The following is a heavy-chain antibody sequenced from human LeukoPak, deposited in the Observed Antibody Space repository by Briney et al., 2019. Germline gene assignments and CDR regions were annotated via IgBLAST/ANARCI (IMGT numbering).Heavy chain of an antibody. D-gene: IGHD4-23*01. V-gene: IGHV4-39*07. Sequence: SETLSLTCTVSGGSISSSSYYWGWIRQPPGKGLEWIGEIYHSGSTNYDPSLKSRVTISVDKSKNQFSLKLSSVTAADTAVYYCAKHYGGNFDYWGQGTLVTVSS. CDR3: AKHYGGNFDY. CDR2: IYHSGST. CDR1: GGSISSSSYY. J-gene: IGHJ4*02.